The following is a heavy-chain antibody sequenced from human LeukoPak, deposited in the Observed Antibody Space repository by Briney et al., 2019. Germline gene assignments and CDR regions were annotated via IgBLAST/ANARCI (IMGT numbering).Heavy chain of an antibody. CDR3: ARGPASSSSSYWFDP. CDR1: GYTFTSYD. V-gene: IGHV1-8*01. CDR2: TNPNSGNT. D-gene: IGHD6-6*01. Sequence: ASVKVSCKASGYTFTSYDINWVRQATGQGLEWKGWTNPNSGNTGYAQKFQGRVTMTRNTSISTAYMELSSLRSEDTAVYYCARGPASSSSSYWFDPWGQGTLVTVSS. J-gene: IGHJ5*02.